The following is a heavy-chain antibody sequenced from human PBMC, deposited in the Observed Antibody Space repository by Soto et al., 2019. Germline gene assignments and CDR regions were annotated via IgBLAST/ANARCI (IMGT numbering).Heavy chain of an antibody. CDR2: ISHTGST. CDR3: ATAVAPYLGTWFDP. D-gene: IGHD3-16*01. CDR1: GGSISSGNSYS. Sequence: QLQLQESGSGLVKPSQTLSLTCAVSGGSISSGNSYSWSWIRQPPGKGLEWIGPISHTGSTSYNPSLKGRVTMSLAKSKTQFSLKLSSVTAADMAVYYCATAVAPYLGTWFDPWGQGTLVIVSS. J-gene: IGHJ5*02. V-gene: IGHV4-30-2*01.